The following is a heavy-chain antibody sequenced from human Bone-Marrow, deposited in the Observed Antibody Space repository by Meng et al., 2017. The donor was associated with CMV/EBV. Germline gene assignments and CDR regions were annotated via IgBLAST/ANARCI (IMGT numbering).Heavy chain of an antibody. Sequence: GGSLRLSCAASGFTFSSYSMNWVRQAPGKGLEWVSSISSSGSYIYYADSVKGRFTISRDNAKNSLYLQMNSLRAEDTAVYYCASSSTTLYGMDVWGQGTTVTVSS. CDR1: GFTFSSYS. V-gene: IGHV3-21*01. CDR2: ISSSGSYI. CDR3: ASSSTTLYGMDV. D-gene: IGHD2-2*01. J-gene: IGHJ6*02.